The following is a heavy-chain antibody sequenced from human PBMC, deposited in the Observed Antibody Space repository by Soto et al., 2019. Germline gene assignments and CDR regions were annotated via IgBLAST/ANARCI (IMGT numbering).Heavy chain of an antibody. J-gene: IGHJ6*02. Sequence: PGESLKISCKSSGYSFTSYCIAWVRQMPGKGLEWMGIIYPDDSDTRYSPSFEGQVTISADKSTSTAYLQWSSLKASDTAMYYCARQKNRYYGMDVWGQGTTVTVSS. CDR1: GYSFTSYC. CDR3: ARQKNRYYGMDV. CDR2: IYPDDSDT. V-gene: IGHV5-51*01.